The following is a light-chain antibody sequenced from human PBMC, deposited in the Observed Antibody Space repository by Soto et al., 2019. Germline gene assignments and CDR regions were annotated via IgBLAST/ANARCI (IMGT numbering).Light chain of an antibody. CDR3: SSYAGSNIFVV. V-gene: IGLV2-8*01. Sequence: QSALTQPPSASGSPGQSVTISCTGTSSDVGGYNYVSWYQQLPGNAPKLIIYDVSKRPSGVPDRFSGSKSGNTASLTVSGLQAEDEADYYCSSYAGSNIFVVFGGGTKLIVL. J-gene: IGLJ3*02. CDR2: DVS. CDR1: SSDVGGYNY.